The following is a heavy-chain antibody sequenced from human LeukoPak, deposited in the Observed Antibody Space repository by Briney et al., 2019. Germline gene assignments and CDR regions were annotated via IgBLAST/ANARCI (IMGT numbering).Heavy chain of an antibody. D-gene: IGHD2-15*01. CDR2: ISNNGGYT. V-gene: IGHV3-23*01. CDR3: AKQLGYCSDGSCYFPY. J-gene: IGHJ4*02. Sequence: GGSPRLSCAASGFTFSSSAMSWVRQAPGKGLEWVSAISNNGGYTYYADSVQGRFTISRDNSKSTLCLQMNSLRAEDTAVYYCAKQLGYCSDGSCYFPYWGQGTLVTVSS. CDR1: GFTFSSSA.